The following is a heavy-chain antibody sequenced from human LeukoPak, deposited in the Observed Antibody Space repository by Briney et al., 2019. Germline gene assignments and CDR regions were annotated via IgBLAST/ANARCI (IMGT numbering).Heavy chain of an antibody. Sequence: GASVKVSCKASGYTFTSYYMHWVRQAPGQGLEWMGIINPSGGSTSYAQKFQGRVTMTRDMSTSTAYMELSSLRSEDTAVYYCARSITIFGVVSHGGYYYYMDVWGKGTTVTVSS. CDR2: INPSGGST. V-gene: IGHV1-46*01. CDR3: ARSITIFGVVSHGGYYYYMDV. J-gene: IGHJ6*03. CDR1: GYTFTSYY. D-gene: IGHD3-3*01.